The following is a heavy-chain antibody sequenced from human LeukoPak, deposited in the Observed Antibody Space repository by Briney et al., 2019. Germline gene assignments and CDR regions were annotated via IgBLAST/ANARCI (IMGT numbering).Heavy chain of an antibody. CDR1: GYTFSDYG. CDR2: ILYDRSYK. CDR3: AKDRYPMIRGMMIAFDF. D-gene: IGHD3-10*01. Sequence: PGTSLRLTCEASGYTFSDYGMHWVRQAPGKGLEWVAVILYDRSYKSYVDSVRGRFTISRDNSKDRLYLQMNSLRAEDTAVYYCAKDRYPMIRGMMIAFDFWGQGTRVTVSS. V-gene: IGHV3-30*18. J-gene: IGHJ4*02.